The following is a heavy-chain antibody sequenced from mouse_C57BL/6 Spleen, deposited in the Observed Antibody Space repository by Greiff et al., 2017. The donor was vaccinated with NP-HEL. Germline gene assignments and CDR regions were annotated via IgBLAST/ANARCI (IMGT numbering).Heavy chain of an antibody. V-gene: IGHV1-7*01. CDR3: ARKGAITTVVATKDYYAMDY. D-gene: IGHD1-1*01. CDR2: INPSSGYT. Sequence: VKLMESGAELAKPGASVKLSCKASGYTFTSYWMHWVKQRPGQGLEWIGYINPSSGYTKYNQKFKDKATLTADKSSSTAYMQLSSLTYEDSAVYYCARKGAITTVVATKDYYAMDYWGQGTSVTVSS. CDR1: GYTFTSYW. J-gene: IGHJ4*01.